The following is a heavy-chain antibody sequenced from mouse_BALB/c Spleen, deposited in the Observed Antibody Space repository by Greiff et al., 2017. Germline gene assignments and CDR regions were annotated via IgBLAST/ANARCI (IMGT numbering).Heavy chain of an antibody. D-gene: IGHD1-2*01. CDR2: INPSSGYT. CDR1: GYTFTSYT. Sequence: VQLQQSAAELARPGASVKMSCKASGYTFTSYTMHWVKQRPGQGLEWIGYINPSSGYTEYNQKFKDKTTLTADKSSSTAYMQLSSLTSEDSAVYYCAHYDEGFAYWGQGTLVTVSA. CDR3: AHYDEGFAY. J-gene: IGHJ3*01. V-gene: IGHV1-4*02.